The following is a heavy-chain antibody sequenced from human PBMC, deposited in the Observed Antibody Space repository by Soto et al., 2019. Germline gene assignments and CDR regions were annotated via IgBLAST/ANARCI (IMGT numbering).Heavy chain of an antibody. D-gene: IGHD3-10*01. CDR2: INSIGSYI. CDR1: GFTFSSYT. Sequence: EVQLVESGGGLVKPGGSLRLSCAASGFTFSSYTMNWVRQAPGKGLEWVSSINSIGSYIYDVDPVKGRVTISRDNAQKSLYLEMNSLGVEDTAIYYCARVGTSLMRGRIRGNHYGMAVWGQGTTVIVSS. CDR3: ARVGTSLMRGRIRGNHYGMAV. J-gene: IGHJ6*02. V-gene: IGHV3-21*01.